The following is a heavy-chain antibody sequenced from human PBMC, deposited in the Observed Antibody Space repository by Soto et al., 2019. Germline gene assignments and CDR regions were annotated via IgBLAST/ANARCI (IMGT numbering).Heavy chain of an antibody. V-gene: IGHV3-23*01. J-gene: IGHJ4*02. D-gene: IGHD5-12*01. Sequence: LSLTCAASGFTFSNFAMTWVRQAPGKGLEWVSTIVDSGGNTYYADSVKGRFTISRDNSKNTLFLQMNSLRAEDTAVYYCAEGGFYDGFDYWGQGTLVTVSS. CDR1: GFTFSNFA. CDR3: AEGGFYDGFDY. CDR2: IVDSGGNT.